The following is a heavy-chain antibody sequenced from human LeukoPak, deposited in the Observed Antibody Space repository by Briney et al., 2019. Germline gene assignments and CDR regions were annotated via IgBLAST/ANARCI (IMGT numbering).Heavy chain of an antibody. J-gene: IGHJ4*02. D-gene: IGHD6-13*01. Sequence: GGSLRLSCAASGFTFSSYSMNWVRQAPGKGLEWVSSISSSSSYIYYADSVKGRFTIFRDNAKNSLYLQMNSLRAEDTAVYYCASGLSAAIDYFDYWGQGTLVTVSS. V-gene: IGHV3-21*01. CDR3: ASGLSAAIDYFDY. CDR1: GFTFSSYS. CDR2: ISSSSSYI.